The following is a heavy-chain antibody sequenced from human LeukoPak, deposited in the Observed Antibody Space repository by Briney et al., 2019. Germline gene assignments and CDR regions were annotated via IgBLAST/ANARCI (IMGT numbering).Heavy chain of an antibody. J-gene: IGHJ3*02. V-gene: IGHV1-69*05. CDR1: GGTFSNYT. D-gene: IGHD2-21*02. Sequence: GASVKVSCKASGGTFSNYTISWVRQAPGQGLEWMGRIIPIFGTANYAQKFQGRVTITTDESTSTAYMELSSLRSEDTAVYYCARFRVVVTANDAFDIWGQGTMVTVSS. CDR3: ARFRVVVTANDAFDI. CDR2: IIPIFGTA.